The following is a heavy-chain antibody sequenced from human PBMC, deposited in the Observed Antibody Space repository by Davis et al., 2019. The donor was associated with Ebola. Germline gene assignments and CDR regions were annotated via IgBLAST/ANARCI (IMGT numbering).Heavy chain of an antibody. V-gene: IGHV5-10-1*01. CDR3: ARFAPPICSGGSCYGP. J-gene: IGHJ5*02. CDR2: IDPSDSYT. D-gene: IGHD2-15*01. Sequence: KVSCKGSGYSFTSYWISWVRQMPGKGLEWMGRIDPSDSYTNYSPSFQGHVTISADKSISTAYLQWSSLKASDTAMYYCARFAPPICSGGSCYGPWGQGTLVTVSS. CDR1: GYSFTSYW.